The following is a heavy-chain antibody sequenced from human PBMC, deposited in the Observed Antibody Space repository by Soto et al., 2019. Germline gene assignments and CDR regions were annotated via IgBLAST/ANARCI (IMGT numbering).Heavy chain of an antibody. CDR3: AKGEITMVDY. Sequence: WWSLRLSCSASVFTFSSYAMSWFRQAPGKGLEWVSAISGSGGSTYYADSVKGRFTISRDNSKNTLYLQMNSLRAEDTAVYYCAKGEITMVDYWGQGTLVTVSS. D-gene: IGHD3-10*01. V-gene: IGHV3-23*01. CDR2: ISGSGGST. CDR1: VFTFSSYA. J-gene: IGHJ4*02.